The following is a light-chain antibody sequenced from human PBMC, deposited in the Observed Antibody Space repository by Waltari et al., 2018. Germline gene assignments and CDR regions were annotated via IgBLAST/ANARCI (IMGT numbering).Light chain of an antibody. V-gene: IGKV3-20*01. CDR1: QSVSSSY. J-gene: IGKJ2*01. CDR2: GAS. Sequence: EIVLTQSPGTLSLSPAERATLSSRASQSVSSSYLAWYQQKPGQAPRLLIYGASSRATGIPDRFSGSGSGTDFTLTISRLEPEDFAVYYCQQYGSSPGTFGQGTKLEIK. CDR3: QQYGSSPGT.